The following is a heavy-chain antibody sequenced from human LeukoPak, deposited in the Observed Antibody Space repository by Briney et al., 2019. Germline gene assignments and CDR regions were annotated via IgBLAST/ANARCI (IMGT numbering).Heavy chain of an antibody. Sequence: SQTLSLTCAISGDSVSSNSAAWNWIRQSPSRGLEWLGRTYYRSKWYNDYAVSVKSRITINPDTSKNQFSLKLSSVTAADTAVYYCARGSLPALVYDILTGYYNRGYYFDYWGQGTLVTVSS. V-gene: IGHV6-1*01. J-gene: IGHJ4*02. CDR3: ARGSLPALVYDILTGYYNRGYYFDY. CDR1: GDSVSSNSAA. D-gene: IGHD3-9*01. CDR2: TYYRSKWYN.